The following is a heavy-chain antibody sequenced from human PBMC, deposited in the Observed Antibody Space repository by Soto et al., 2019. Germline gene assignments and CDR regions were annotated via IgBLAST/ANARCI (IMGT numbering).Heavy chain of an antibody. V-gene: IGHV1-18*01. CDR2: ISAYNGNT. D-gene: IGHD2-8*01. J-gene: IGHJ5*02. Sequence: ASVKVSCKASGYTFTSYGISWVRQAPGQGLEWMGWISAYNGNTNYAQKLQGRVTMTTDTSTSTAYMELRSLRSDDTAVYYCARADCTNGVCYYNWLDPWGQGTLVTVFS. CDR3: ARADCTNGVCYYNWLDP. CDR1: GYTFTSYG.